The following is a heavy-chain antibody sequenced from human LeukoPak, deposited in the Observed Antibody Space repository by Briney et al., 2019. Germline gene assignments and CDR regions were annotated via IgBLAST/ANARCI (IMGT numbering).Heavy chain of an antibody. D-gene: IGHD6-13*01. CDR1: GYTFTSYG. Sequence: GASVKVSCKASGYTFTSYGSSWVRQAPGQGLEWMGWISADNGNTNYAQKFQGRVTMTTDTSTSTAYMELRSLRSDDTAVYYCARERVAAAGTGYYFDYWGQGTLVTVSS. V-gene: IGHV1-18*01. J-gene: IGHJ4*02. CDR2: ISADNGNT. CDR3: ARERVAAAGTGYYFDY.